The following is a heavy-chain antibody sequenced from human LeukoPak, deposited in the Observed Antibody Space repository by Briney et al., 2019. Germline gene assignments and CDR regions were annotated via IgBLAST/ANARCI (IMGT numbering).Heavy chain of an antibody. D-gene: IGHD3-22*01. CDR1: GFTFNSYS. Sequence: GGSLRLSCAASGFTFNSYSMNWVRQAPGKGLEWVSWINSVSSTIYYAHSVKGRFTISRDNAKNSLYLQLNSLRAEDTAVYYCASSYYSSGLYYFDYWGQGTLVTVSS. V-gene: IGHV3-48*01. J-gene: IGHJ4*02. CDR3: ASSYYSSGLYYFDY. CDR2: INSVSSTI.